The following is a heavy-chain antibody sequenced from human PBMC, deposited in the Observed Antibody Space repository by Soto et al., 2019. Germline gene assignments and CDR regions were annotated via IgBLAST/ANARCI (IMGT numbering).Heavy chain of an antibody. V-gene: IGHV1-8*01. J-gene: IGHJ4*02. Sequence: QVQLVQSGAELKKPGASVKVSCKASGYTFSNYDMNWVRQATGQGPEWIGWVNPNNGDTGYAQKFQGRVTLTTDIPTTTAYMELTSLRSEDTAIYYCAKVSRKGSAIDFEYWGQGTLITVSS. CDR1: GYTFSNYD. CDR3: AKVSRKGSAIDFEY. CDR2: VNPNNGDT. D-gene: IGHD3-10*01.